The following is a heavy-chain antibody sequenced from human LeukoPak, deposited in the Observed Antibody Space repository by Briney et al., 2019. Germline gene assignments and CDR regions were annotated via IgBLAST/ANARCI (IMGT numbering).Heavy chain of an antibody. J-gene: IGHJ5*02. CDR2: IYTSGST. CDR1: GGSISSYY. CDR3: ARGGYYGSGNDFRFDP. Sequence: SETLSLTCTVSGGSISSYYWSWIRQPAGKGLEWIGRIYTSGSTNYNPSLKSRVTISVDTSKSQFSLKLSSVTAADTAIYYCARGGYYGSGNDFRFDPWGQGTLVTVSS. V-gene: IGHV4-4*07. D-gene: IGHD3-10*01.